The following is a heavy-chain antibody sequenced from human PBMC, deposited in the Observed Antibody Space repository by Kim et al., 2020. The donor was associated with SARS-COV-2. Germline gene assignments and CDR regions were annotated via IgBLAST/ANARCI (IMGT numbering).Heavy chain of an antibody. Sequence: YAVSVKSRITINPDTSKNQFSLQLNSVTPEDTAVYYCARDMAGTSVAFDIWGQGTMVTVSS. J-gene: IGHJ3*02. V-gene: IGHV6-1*01. CDR3: ARDMAGTSVAFDI. D-gene: IGHD6-19*01.